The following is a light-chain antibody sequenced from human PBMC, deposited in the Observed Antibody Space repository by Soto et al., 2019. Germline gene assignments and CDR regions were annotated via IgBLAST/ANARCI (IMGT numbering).Light chain of an antibody. J-gene: IGKJ1*01. CDR3: HQRQRSPRT. Sequence: EIVLTQSQATLSSFPGDRVTICCRDKQAVNTRLAWYQHQPGQASRLLIYLTSNRAAGIPARFSGSGSETDFTLTISDVEPEDFAVYYCHQRQRSPRTFGQGTKV. CDR1: QAVNTR. CDR2: LTS. V-gene: IGKV3D-11*01.